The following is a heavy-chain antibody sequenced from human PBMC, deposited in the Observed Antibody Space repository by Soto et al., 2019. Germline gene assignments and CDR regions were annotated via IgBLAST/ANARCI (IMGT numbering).Heavy chain of an antibody. J-gene: IGHJ4*02. Sequence: GSLRLSCAASGFTFSTFWMVWVRQAPGKGPEWVANIKQDGTERYYVDSVKGRFTISRDNAKNSLYLQMNSLGAEDTAVYYCARGTLWNGYQFFDYWGQGTLVTVSS. D-gene: IGHD3-3*01. CDR2: IKQDGTER. CDR3: ARGTLWNGYQFFDY. V-gene: IGHV3-7*01. CDR1: GFTFSTFW.